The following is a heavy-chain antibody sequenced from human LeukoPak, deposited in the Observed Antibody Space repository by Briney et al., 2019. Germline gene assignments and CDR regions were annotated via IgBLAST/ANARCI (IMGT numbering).Heavy chain of an antibody. CDR2: TYYSSKFFF. V-gene: IGHV6-1*01. Sequence: SQTLSLTCAISGDSVSRDNAAWNWIRQSPSRGLEWLGRTYYSSKFFFDYAVPVKRRIAISPDTSNNQLSLQLNSVTPEDTAMYYCARGFLRLGFDSWGQGTLVTVAS. CDR1: GDSVSRDNAA. D-gene: IGHD3-9*01. J-gene: IGHJ4*02. CDR3: ARGFLRLGFDS.